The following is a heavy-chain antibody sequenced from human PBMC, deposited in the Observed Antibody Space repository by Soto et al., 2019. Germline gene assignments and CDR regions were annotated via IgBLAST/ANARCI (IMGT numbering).Heavy chain of an antibody. D-gene: IGHD5-12*01. J-gene: IGHJ4*02. CDR1: GFTVSSNY. CDR3: AREIGEYSGYEFAYYFDY. V-gene: IGHV3-53*01. CDR2: IYSGGST. Sequence: EVQLVESGGGLIQPGGSLRLSCAASGFTVSSNYMSWVRQAPGKGLEWVSVIYSGGSTYYADSVKGRFTISRDNSKNTXXIQMKSLRAEDTAVYYCAREIGEYSGYEFAYYFDYWGQGTLVTVSS.